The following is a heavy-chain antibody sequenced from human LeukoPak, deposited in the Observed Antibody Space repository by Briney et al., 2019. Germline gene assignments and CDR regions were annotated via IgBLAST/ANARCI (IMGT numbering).Heavy chain of an antibody. D-gene: IGHD1-7*01. J-gene: IGHJ4*02. CDR3: ARPGENYSIDY. Sequence: GESLKISRKGSGYRFPSYWIGWVRQMPGKGLEWMGIIYPSDSDTRYSPSFQGQVTISADKSISTAYLQWNSLKASDTAMYYCARPGENYSIDYWGQGTLVTVSS. CDR2: IYPSDSDT. V-gene: IGHV5-51*01. CDR1: GYRFPSYW.